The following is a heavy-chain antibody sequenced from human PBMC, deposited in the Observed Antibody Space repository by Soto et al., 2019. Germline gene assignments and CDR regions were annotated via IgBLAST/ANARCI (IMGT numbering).Heavy chain of an antibody. V-gene: IGHV3-23*01. CDR3: AKGGFWVHYGMDV. D-gene: IGHD3-16*01. Sequence: EVQLSESGGGLVQFGGSLRLSCAASGSSFSAYAINWVRQAPGKGLEWVSAIDRSGEIAYYADSVKGRFTTSRDNAKNTLSLQMNSLRAEDTAVYYCAKGGFWVHYGMDVWGPGTTVTVSS. CDR1: GSSFSAYA. J-gene: IGHJ6*02. CDR2: IDRSGEIA.